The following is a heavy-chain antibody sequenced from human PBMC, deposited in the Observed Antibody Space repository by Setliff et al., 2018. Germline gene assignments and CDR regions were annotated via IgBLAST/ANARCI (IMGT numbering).Heavy chain of an antibody. Sequence: GGSLRLSCAASGFTFSSYTKNWVRQAPGKGLEWVSSISSSSYIYYADSVKGRFTISRDNAKNSLYLQMNSLRAEDTAVYYCAREELWFGELASYYYGMDVWGQGTTVTVSS. J-gene: IGHJ6*02. CDR2: ISSSSYI. CDR3: AREELWFGELASYYYGMDV. V-gene: IGHV3-21*01. CDR1: GFTFSSYT. D-gene: IGHD3-10*01.